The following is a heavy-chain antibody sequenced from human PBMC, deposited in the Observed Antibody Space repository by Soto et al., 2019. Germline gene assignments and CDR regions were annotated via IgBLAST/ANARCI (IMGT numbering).Heavy chain of an antibody. Sequence: EVQLVESGGGLITPGRSLRLSCAASGFTFRDYAMSWFRQAPGKGLEWVGLIRSTAYGGTREYVASVKGRFTLSRDDSKRIAYLQMNSLKTSDTAVYYCTRAPWGDYGGARDFDYWGQGTLFTVSS. D-gene: IGHD4-17*01. CDR2: IRSTAYGGTR. J-gene: IGHJ4*02. V-gene: IGHV3-49*05. CDR3: TRAPWGDYGGARDFDY. CDR1: GFTFRDYA.